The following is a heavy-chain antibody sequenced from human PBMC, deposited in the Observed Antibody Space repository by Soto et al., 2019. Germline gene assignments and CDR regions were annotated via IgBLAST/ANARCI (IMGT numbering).Heavy chain of an antibody. V-gene: IGHV3-30*18. D-gene: IGHD6-13*01. CDR1: GFTFSTYA. CDR2: ISYDSTNK. J-gene: IGHJ4*02. CDR3: AKHAAAAAPDY. Sequence: GGSLRLSCAASGFTFSTYAMHWLRQAPGKGLEWVAIISYDSTNKFYADSVKGRFTISRDNSKNTLYLQMNSLRAEDTAVYYCAKHAAAAAPDYWGQGTLVTVSS.